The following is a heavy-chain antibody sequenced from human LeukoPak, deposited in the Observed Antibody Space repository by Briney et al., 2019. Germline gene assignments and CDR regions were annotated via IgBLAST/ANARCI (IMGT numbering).Heavy chain of an antibody. CDR2: MNPGSGDT. CDR3: ARGLGDYNTDWFPVSGY. V-gene: IGHV1-8*01. J-gene: IGHJ4*02. Sequence: GASVKVSCKASGYTFTTHDLTWVRQATGQGLEWMGWMNPGSGDTAYAQKFQGRVTMTRDTSMSTAYMELNNLGSEDTAIYYCARGLGDYNTDWFPVSGYWGLGTPVTVSS. D-gene: IGHD3-9*01. CDR1: GYTFTTHD.